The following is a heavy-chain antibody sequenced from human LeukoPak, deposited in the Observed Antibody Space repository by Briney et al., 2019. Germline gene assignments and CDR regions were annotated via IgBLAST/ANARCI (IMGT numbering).Heavy chain of an antibody. V-gene: IGHV3-23*01. CDR3: AKDMCSSTSCSRRAFDI. Sequence: GGSLRLSCAASGFTFRIYAMSWVRQAPGRGLEWVSAISGSGGSTYHADSVKGRFTISRDNSKNMLYLQMNSLRAEDTAVFYCAKDMCSSTSCSRRAFDIWGQGTMVTVSS. CDR1: GFTFRIYA. CDR2: ISGSGGST. D-gene: IGHD2-2*01. J-gene: IGHJ3*02.